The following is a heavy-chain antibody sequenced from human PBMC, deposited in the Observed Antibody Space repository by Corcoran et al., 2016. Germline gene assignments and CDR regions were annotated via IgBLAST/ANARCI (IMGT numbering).Heavy chain of an antibody. CDR3: AREGKGRYYYEGHNWFDP. J-gene: IGHJ5*02. Sequence: QVQLVQSGAEVKKPGASVKVSCKASGYTFTGYYMHWVRQAPGQGLEWMGWINPNSGGTNYAQKFQGRVTMTRDTSISTAYMELSRLRSDDTAVYYCAREGKGRYYYEGHNWFDPCGQGTLVTVSS. CDR2: INPNSGGT. CDR1: GYTFTGYY. V-gene: IGHV1-2*02. D-gene: IGHD3-22*01.